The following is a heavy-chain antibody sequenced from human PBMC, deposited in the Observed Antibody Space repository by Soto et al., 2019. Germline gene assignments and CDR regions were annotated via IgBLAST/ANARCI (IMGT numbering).Heavy chain of an antibody. D-gene: IGHD3-3*01. CDR3: TKRRNVLRFLEWSSGMEV. V-gene: IGHV3-30*18. J-gene: IGHJ6*02. Sequence: GGSLRLSCAASGFTSSSYGMHWVRQAPGKGLEWVAFISHDGSNKYYGDSMKGRIAMSRDNSKSTPYLQMSSLRAEDTAVYYCTKRRNVLRFLEWSSGMEVWGQGTTVTVSS. CDR1: GFTSSSYG. CDR2: ISHDGSNK.